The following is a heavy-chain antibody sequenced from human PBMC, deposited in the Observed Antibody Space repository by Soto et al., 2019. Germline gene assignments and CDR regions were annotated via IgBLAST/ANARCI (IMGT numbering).Heavy chain of an antibody. CDR1: GFTFSSYA. V-gene: IGHV3-30-3*01. CDR3: ASLHRPPAVGPENFDY. Sequence: QVQLVESGGGVVQPGRSLRLSCAASGFTFSSYAMHWVRQAPGKGLEWVAVISYDGSNKYYADSVKGRFTISRDNSKNTLYLQMNSLRAEDTAVYYCASLHRPPAVGPENFDYWGQGTLVTVSS. J-gene: IGHJ4*02. CDR2: ISYDGSNK. D-gene: IGHD4-4*01.